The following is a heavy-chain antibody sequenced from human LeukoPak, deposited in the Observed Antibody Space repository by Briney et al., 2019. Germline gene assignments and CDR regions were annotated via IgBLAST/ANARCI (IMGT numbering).Heavy chain of an antibody. Sequence: SETLSLTCAVSGGSISSYYWSWIRQPPGKGLEWIGYIYYNGSTNYNPSLKSRVTISVDTSKNQFSLKLSSVTAADTAVYYCARDRRAYDFWSGYYQDWGQGTLVTVSS. V-gene: IGHV4-59*01. CDR1: GGSISSYY. CDR3: ARDRRAYDFWSGYYQD. CDR2: IYYNGST. D-gene: IGHD3-3*01. J-gene: IGHJ4*02.